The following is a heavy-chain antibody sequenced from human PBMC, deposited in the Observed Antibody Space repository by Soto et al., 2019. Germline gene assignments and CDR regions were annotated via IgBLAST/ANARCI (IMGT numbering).Heavy chain of an antibody. CDR1: GYTFTGYY. CDR2: INPNSGDT. Sequence: QVQLVQSGAEVKKPGASVRVSCKTSGYTFTGYYMHWVRQAPGQGLEWMGWINPNSGDTNYAQKFLGRVTMTRATSITTAHMELSRLRSDDTAVYYCARRGDRTLGYFDNWGQGALVTVSS. CDR3: ARRGDRTLGYFDN. J-gene: IGHJ4*02. V-gene: IGHV1-2*02. D-gene: IGHD2-21*01.